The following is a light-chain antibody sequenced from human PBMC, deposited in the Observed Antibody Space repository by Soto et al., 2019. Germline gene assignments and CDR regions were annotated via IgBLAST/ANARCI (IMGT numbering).Light chain of an antibody. Sequence: GHRVSIPWRASQSISSSLAWYPQKPGTAPKLLIYDASSLERGVPSRFSGSGSGTEFTLTISSLQPDDFATYYCQQYGGFSRTFGQGTKVDI. CDR1: QSISSS. J-gene: IGKJ1*01. CDR2: DAS. V-gene: IGKV1-5*01. CDR3: QQYGGFSRT.